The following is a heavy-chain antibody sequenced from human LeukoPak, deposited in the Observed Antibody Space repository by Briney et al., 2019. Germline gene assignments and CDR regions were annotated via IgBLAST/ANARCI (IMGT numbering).Heavy chain of an antibody. J-gene: IGHJ4*02. CDR2: ISNSGGST. CDR3: ATRRDYYGSGSYYPLDY. V-gene: IGHV3-23*01. Sequence: PGGSLRLSCAASGFTFSSYAMSWVHQAPGKGLEWVSAISNSGGSTYYADSVKGRFTISRDNSKNTLYLQMNSLRAEDTAVYYCATRRDYYGSGSYYPLDYWGQGTLVTVSS. D-gene: IGHD3-10*01. CDR1: GFTFSSYA.